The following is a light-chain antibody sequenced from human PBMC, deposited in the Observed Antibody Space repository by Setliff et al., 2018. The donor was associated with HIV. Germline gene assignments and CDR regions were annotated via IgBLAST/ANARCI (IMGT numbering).Light chain of an antibody. V-gene: IGLV2-23*01. CDR3: CSNTGSNTYV. CDR2: QAT. J-gene: IGLJ1*01. CDR1: SSDVGRYNL. Sequence: QSALTQPASVSGSPGQSITISCTGTSSDVGRYNLVSWYQQRPGKAPKLMIYQATKRPSGASNRFSGSKSGNTASLTISGLQAEDEADYYCCSNTGSNTYVFGTGTKGTVL.